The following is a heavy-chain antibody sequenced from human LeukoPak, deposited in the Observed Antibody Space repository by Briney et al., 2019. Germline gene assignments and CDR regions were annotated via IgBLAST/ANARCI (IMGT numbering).Heavy chain of an antibody. CDR2: IYTSGST. CDR3: ARVTYYYGSGSYEFYYFDY. D-gene: IGHD3-10*01. J-gene: IGHJ4*02. CDR1: GGSIRSYY. Sequence: SETLSLTCTVSGGSIRSYYWSWIRQPAGKGLEWIGRIYTSGSTNYNPSLKSRVTMSVDTSKNQFSLKLSSVTAADTAVYYCARVTYYYGSGSYEFYYFDYWGQGTLVTVSS. V-gene: IGHV4-4*07.